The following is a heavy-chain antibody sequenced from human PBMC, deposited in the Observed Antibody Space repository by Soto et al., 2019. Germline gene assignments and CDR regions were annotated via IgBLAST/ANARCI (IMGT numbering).Heavy chain of an antibody. CDR2: ISVYNGDT. CDR3: ARGVHWVPGDNYYCVDV. CDR1: GYTLSSYS. Sequence: QVQLVQSGTEVKKPGAPVKVSCKAVGYTLSSYSISWVRQAPVQGLEWMGWISVYNGDTNYAQKFQGRVTMTTDTSRSTACMELWSLRSDYTAVYYCARGVHWVPGDNYYCVDVWGKGTTVTVSS. J-gene: IGHJ6*03. V-gene: IGHV1-18*01. D-gene: IGHD1-1*01.